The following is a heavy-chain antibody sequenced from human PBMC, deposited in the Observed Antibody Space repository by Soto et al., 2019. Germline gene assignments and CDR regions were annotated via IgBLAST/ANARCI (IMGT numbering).Heavy chain of an antibody. CDR1: GFTFSTYA. CDR3: AHPRGYGVFDAYDI. V-gene: IGHV3-23*01. D-gene: IGHD4-17*01. Sequence: GGSLRLSCAASGFTFSTYAMSWVRQAPGKGLGWVSAISRDAYDIYYADSVKGRFTISRDNSKHMLYLQMNSLRTEDTAVYYCAHPRGYGVFDAYDIWGQGAMVTVS. J-gene: IGHJ3*02. CDR2: ISRDAYDI.